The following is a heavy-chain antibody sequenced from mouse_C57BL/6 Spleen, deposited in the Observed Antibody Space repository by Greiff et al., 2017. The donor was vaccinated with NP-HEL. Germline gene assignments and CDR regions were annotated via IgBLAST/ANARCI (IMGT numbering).Heavy chain of an antibody. CDR3: AIPALITAVVAPDYYAMDY. D-gene: IGHD1-1*01. V-gene: IGHV14-2*01. Sequence: VQLQQSGAELVKPGASVKLSCTASGFNIKDYYMHWVKQRTEQGLEWIGRIDPEDGETKYAPKFQGKATITADTSSNTAYLQLSSLTSEDTAVYDGAIPALITAVVAPDYYAMDYWGQGTSVTVSS. CDR2: IDPEDGET. CDR1: GFNIKDYY. J-gene: IGHJ4*01.